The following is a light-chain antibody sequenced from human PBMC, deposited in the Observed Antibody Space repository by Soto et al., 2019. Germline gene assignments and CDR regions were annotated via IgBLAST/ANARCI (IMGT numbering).Light chain of an antibody. CDR1: SSDVGFYNY. J-gene: IGLJ1*01. CDR2: EVR. Sequence: QSALTQPAAVSGSPGQSITISCTGTSSDVGFYNYVSWYQQNPGKAPKLMIYEVRNRPSGVSNRFSGSKSGNTASLTISGLQAEDEADYYCSSFTNTDTLVFGTGTKLTVL. V-gene: IGLV2-14*01. CDR3: SSFTNTDTLV.